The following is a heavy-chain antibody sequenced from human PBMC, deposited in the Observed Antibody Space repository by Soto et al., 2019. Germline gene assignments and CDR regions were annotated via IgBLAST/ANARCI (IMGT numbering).Heavy chain of an antibody. D-gene: IGHD6-19*01. J-gene: IGHJ4*02. CDR3: ARAASGWTMTLDY. CDR1: GFTFSTYW. Sequence: GGSLRLSCAASGFTFSTYWMHWVRQAPGKGLVWVSGINSDGSTTAYADSVKGRFTISRDNAKNMLYLQMNSLRTEDTAVYYCARAASGWTMTLDYWGQGTLVTVSS. V-gene: IGHV3-74*01. CDR2: INSDGSTT.